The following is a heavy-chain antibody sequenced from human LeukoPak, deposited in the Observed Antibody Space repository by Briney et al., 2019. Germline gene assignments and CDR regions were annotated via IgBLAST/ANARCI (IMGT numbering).Heavy chain of an antibody. J-gene: IGHJ4*02. CDR3: AKEDGSVDY. CDR1: GFTSSSYA. D-gene: IGHD3-22*01. V-gene: IGHV3-30*18. Sequence: GGSRRPSCPASGFTSSSYAMQWDRPVPGKGLEWVAVISYDGSNKYYADSVKGRFTISRDNSKNTLYLQMNSLRAEDTAVYYCAKEDGSVDYWGQGTLVTVSS. CDR2: ISYDGSNK.